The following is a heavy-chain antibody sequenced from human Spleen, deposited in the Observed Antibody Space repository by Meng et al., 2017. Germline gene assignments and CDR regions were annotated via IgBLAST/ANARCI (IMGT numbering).Heavy chain of an antibody. D-gene: IGHD4-17*01. Sequence: SLKISCAASGFRFDDYAMHWVRQAPGKGLEWVSGISWNSGSIGYADSVKGRFTISRDNAKSSLYLQMNSLRAEDTAVYYCARTDYGDSGLFEYWGQGTLVTVSS. V-gene: IGHV3-9*01. CDR2: ISWNSGSI. CDR3: ARTDYGDSGLFEY. CDR1: GFRFDDYA. J-gene: IGHJ4*02.